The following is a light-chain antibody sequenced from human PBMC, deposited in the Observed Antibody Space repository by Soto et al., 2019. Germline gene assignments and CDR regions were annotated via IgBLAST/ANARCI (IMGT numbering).Light chain of an antibody. V-gene: IGKV1-39*01. J-gene: IGKJ2*01. CDR2: AAY. CDR3: QQSYSTPPYT. Sequence: DIQMTQSPSSLSTSVGDRVTITCRASQYINNYLNWYQQKPGKAPKLLIFAAYNLQSGVPSRFSGSGSGTDFTLTISSLQPEEFATYYCQQSYSTPPYTCGQGTKLDMK. CDR1: QYINNY.